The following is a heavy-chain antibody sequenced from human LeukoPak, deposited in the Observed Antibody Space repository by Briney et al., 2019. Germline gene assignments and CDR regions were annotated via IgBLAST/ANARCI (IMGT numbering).Heavy chain of an antibody. V-gene: IGHV3-23*01. CDR1: GFTFSSYA. CDR3: AKDRNRGSYYNWFDP. Sequence: GGSLRLSCAASGFTFSSYAMSWVRQAPGKGLEWVSAISGSGGSTYYADSVKGRFTISRDKSKNTLYLQMNSLRAEDTAAYYCAKDRNRGSYYNWFDPWGQGTLVTVSS. CDR2: ISGSGGST. D-gene: IGHD1-26*01. J-gene: IGHJ5*02.